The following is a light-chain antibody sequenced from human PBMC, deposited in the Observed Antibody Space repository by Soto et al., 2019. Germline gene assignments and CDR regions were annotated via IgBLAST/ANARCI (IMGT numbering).Light chain of an antibody. J-gene: IGKJ1*01. Sequence: EIVLPQSPGTLSLSPGERSTLSCIASQSVSSIYLAWYQQKPGQAPRLLIYGASSRATGVPARFSGSGSGTEFTLSISGLQSEDFAVYSCQQYNNWPFSFGQGTKVDIK. CDR3: QQYNNWPFS. CDR1: QSVSSIY. V-gene: IGKV3-15*01. CDR2: GAS.